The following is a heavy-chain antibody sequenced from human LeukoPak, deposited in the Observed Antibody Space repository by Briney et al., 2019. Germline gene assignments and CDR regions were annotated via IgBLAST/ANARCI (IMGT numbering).Heavy chain of an antibody. Sequence: SETLSLTCTVSVGSINSYYWSWIRQPPGKGLEWIGYIYYSGSTNYNPSLKSRVTISVDTSKNQFSLKMSSVTAADTAVYYCARARDGHINNWFDPWGQGTLVIVSS. D-gene: IGHD5-24*01. CDR2: IYYSGST. CDR3: ARARDGHINNWFDP. CDR1: VGSINSYY. J-gene: IGHJ5*02. V-gene: IGHV4-59*01.